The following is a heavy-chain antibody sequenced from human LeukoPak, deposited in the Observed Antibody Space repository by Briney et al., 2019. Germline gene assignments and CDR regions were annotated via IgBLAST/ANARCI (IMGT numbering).Heavy chain of an antibody. Sequence: GGSLRLSCAASGFTFSSYGMSWVRQAPGKGLEWVSAISGSGGSTYYADSVRGRFTISRDNAKNSLYLQMNSLRAEDTAVYYCARSLRVRGVPDYMDVWGKGTTVTISS. V-gene: IGHV3-23*01. CDR2: ISGSGGST. CDR3: ARSLRVRGVPDYMDV. J-gene: IGHJ6*03. CDR1: GFTFSSYG. D-gene: IGHD3-10*01.